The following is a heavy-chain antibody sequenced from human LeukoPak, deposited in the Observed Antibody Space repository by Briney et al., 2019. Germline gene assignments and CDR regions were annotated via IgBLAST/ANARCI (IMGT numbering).Heavy chain of an antibody. CDR3: ARGPDDCSSTSCYLPLRYYYYGMDV. D-gene: IGHD2-2*01. CDR1: GYTFSSYG. J-gene: IGHJ6*02. CDR2: ISAYNGNT. Sequence: ASEKLSCTASGYTFSSYGSSWLRQAPGQRLGWGGWISAYNGNTEYAQKLQGRVTMTTDTSTRTAYMQLRSLRSDDTAVYYCARGPDDCSSTSCYLPLRYYYYGMDVWGQGTTVTVSS. V-gene: IGHV1-18*01.